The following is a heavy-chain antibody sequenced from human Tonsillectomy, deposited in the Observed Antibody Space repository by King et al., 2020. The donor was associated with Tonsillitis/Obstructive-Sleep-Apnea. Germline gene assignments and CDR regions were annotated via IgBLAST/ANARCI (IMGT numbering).Heavy chain of an antibody. CDR2: INTAGDT. CDR1: GFTSSTYD. CDR3: ARTPGWRMSSSAEDWYFDL. Sequence: VQLVESGGGLVQPGGSLRLSCAASGFTSSTYDMHWVRQTTGKGLEWVSAINTAGDTKYPGSVKGRFTISRENAKNSLYLQMSSLRAGDTAVYYCARTPGWRMSSSAEDWYFDLWRRGTLVTVSS. V-gene: IGHV3-13*04. J-gene: IGHJ2*01. D-gene: IGHD2-8*01.